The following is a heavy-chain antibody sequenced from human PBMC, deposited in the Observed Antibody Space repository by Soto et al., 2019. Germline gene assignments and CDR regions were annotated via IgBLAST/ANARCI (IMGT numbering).Heavy chain of an antibody. D-gene: IGHD4-17*01. CDR2: IIPIFGTA. V-gene: IGHV1-69*13. J-gene: IGHJ5*02. CDR3: ARGSTTVVTPGPYNWFDP. CDR1: GGTFSSYA. Sequence: GASVKVSCKASGGTFSSYAISWVRQAPGQGLEWMGGIIPIFGTANYAQKFQGRVTITADESTSTAYMELSSLRSEDTAVYYCARGSTTVVTPGPYNWFDPWGQGTLVTVS.